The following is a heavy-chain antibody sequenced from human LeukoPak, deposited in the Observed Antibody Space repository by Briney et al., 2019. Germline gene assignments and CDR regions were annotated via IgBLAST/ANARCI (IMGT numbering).Heavy chain of an antibody. CDR1: GGSISSSSYY. J-gene: IGHJ4*02. CDR3: ARGHIVAAGNNFDS. D-gene: IGHD6-13*01. V-gene: IGHV4-39*07. Sequence: SETLSLTCTVSGGSISSSSYYWGWIRQPPGKGLEWIGSIYYSGSTYYNPSLKSRVTISVDTSKNQVSLSLNSVTAADTAVYYCARGHIVAAGNNFDSWGQGTLVTVSS. CDR2: IYYSGST.